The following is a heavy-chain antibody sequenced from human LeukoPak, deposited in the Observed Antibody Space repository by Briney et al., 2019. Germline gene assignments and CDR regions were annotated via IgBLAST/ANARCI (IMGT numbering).Heavy chain of an antibody. CDR2: ISAYNGNT. CDR1: GYTFTSYG. V-gene: IGHV1-18*01. CDR3: AREHYDILTGYLSSYGMDV. Sequence: ASVKVSCKASGYTFTSYGISWVRQAPGQGLEWMGWISAYNGNTNYAQKLQGRVTMTTDTSTSTAYMELRSPRSDDTAVYYCAREHYDILTGYLSSYGMDVWGQGTTVTVSS. D-gene: IGHD3-9*01. J-gene: IGHJ6*02.